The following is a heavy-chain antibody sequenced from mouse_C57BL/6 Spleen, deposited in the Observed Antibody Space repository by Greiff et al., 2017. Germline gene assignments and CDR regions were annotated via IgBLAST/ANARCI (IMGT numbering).Heavy chain of an antibody. J-gene: IGHJ3*01. Sequence: EVQLQQSGGGLVQPGGSMKLSCAASGFTFSDAWMDWVRQSPEKGLEWVAEIRNKANNHATYYAESVKGRFTISRDDSKSSVYLQMNSLRSEDTGIYYCTRGGLSPFAYWGQGTLVTVSA. D-gene: IGHD2-4*01. V-gene: IGHV6-6*01. CDR2: IRNKANNHAT. CDR1: GFTFSDAW. CDR3: TRGGLSPFAY.